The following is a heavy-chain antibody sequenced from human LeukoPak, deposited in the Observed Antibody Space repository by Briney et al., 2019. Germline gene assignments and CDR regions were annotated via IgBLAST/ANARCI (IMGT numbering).Heavy chain of an antibody. D-gene: IGHD1-20*01. V-gene: IGHV3-7*01. CDR3: ARVKLIWFYNWNDEEGHYFDY. J-gene: IGHJ4*02. Sequence: PGGSLRLSCAASGFTFSSYAMSWVRQAPGKGLEWVANIKQDGSEKYYVDSVKGRFTISRDNAENSLYLQMNSLRAEDTAVYYCARVKLIWFYNWNDEEGHYFDYWGQGTLVTVSS. CDR1: GFTFSSYA. CDR2: IKQDGSEK.